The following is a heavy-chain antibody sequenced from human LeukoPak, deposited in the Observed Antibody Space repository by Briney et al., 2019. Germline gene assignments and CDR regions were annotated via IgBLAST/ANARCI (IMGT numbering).Heavy chain of an antibody. CDR2: ISSSGTTI. CDR1: GFTFSDHY. J-gene: IGHJ4*02. V-gene: IGHV3-11*01. D-gene: IGHD1-26*01. CDR3: ARRRDSGSLQHLDY. Sequence: PGGSLRLSCAASGFTFSDHYMDWVRQAPGKGLEWVSYISSSGTTIYYADSVKGRFTISRDNAKNSLYLQMNSLRAEDTAVYYCARRRDSGSLQHLDYWGQGTLVTVSS.